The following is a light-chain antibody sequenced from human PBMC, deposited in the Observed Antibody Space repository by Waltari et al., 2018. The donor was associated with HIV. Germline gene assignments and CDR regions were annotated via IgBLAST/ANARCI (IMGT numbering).Light chain of an antibody. Sequence: QSVLTQPPSASATPGQRVTIPCSGNSSNIGRNTVNWYLQLPGTAPKLLIYSNRQRPAGVPARFCGSKSGTSASLAISGLQSEDEAHYYCSSWDDSLNGLYVFGPGTKVTVL. CDR2: SNR. J-gene: IGLJ1*01. V-gene: IGLV1-44*01. CDR3: SSWDDSLNGLYV. CDR1: SSNIGRNT.